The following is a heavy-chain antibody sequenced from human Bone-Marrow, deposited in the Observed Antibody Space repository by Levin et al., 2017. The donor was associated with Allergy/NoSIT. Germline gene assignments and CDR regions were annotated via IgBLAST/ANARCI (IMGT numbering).Heavy chain of an antibody. CDR3: ARDGITARHFYGMDV. D-gene: IGHD1-20*01. V-gene: IGHV4-59*01. J-gene: IGHJ6*02. CDR1: GGSISSFY. Sequence: PSETLSLTCTISGGSISSFYWSWIRQPPGKGLEWIGYISKSGSTSSNPSLKSRVSLSLDTSKNQFSLKVNSVTAADTAVYYCARDGITARHFYGMDVWGQGTTVTVSS. CDR2: ISKSGST.